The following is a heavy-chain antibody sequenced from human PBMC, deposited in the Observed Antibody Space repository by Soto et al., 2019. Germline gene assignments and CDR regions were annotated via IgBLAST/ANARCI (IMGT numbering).Heavy chain of an antibody. CDR3: ASSSLYGMDV. J-gene: IGHJ6*02. CDR1: GGSIRNGDYY. Sequence: PSETLSLTCTVSGGSIRNGDYYWGWIRQPPGKGLEWIGYVYYSGTTYSHPSLNSRVSISVDTSENQFSLRLTSVTAADTAVYYCASSSLYGMDVWGQGTTVTVSS. CDR2: VYYSGTT. V-gene: IGHV4-30-4*01.